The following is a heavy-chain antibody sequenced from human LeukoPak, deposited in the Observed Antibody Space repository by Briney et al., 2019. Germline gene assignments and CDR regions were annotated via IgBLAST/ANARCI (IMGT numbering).Heavy chain of an antibody. CDR2: INHSGST. CDR1: RFTFSHYW. D-gene: IGHD3-3*01. V-gene: IGHV4-34*01. CDR3: ARGHLITIFGVVIISNWFDP. J-gene: IGHJ5*02. Sequence: PGGSLRLSCAASRFTFSHYWMSWVRQAPGKGLEWIGEINHSGSTNYNPSLKSRVTISVDTSKNQFSLKLSSVTAADTAVYYCARGHLITIFGVVIISNWFDPWGQGTLVTVSS.